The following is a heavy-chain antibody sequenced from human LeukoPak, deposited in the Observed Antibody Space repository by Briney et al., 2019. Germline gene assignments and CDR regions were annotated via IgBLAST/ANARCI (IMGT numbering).Heavy chain of an antibody. V-gene: IGHV1-3*01. Sequence: ASVKVSCKASGYTFTSYAMHWVRQAPGQRLEWMGWINAGNGNTKYSQKFQGRVTITADESTSTAYMELSSLRSEDTAVYYCASSSWTGTIELGLVEDLDYYYYMDVWGKGTTVTVSS. CDR3: ASSSWTGTIELGLVEDLDYYYYMDV. D-gene: IGHD1-7*01. CDR1: GYTFTSYA. CDR2: INAGNGNT. J-gene: IGHJ6*03.